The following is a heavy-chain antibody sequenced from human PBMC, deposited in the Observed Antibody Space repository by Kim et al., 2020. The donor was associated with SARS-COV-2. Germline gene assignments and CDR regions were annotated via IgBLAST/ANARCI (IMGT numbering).Heavy chain of an antibody. J-gene: IGHJ4*02. CDR2: GST. V-gene: IGHV1-46*01. CDR3: ARDASGVDY. Sequence: GSTSNAQKFQGRVTMTRDTSTSTVYMELSSLRSEDTAVYYCARDASGVDYWGQGTLVTVSS. D-gene: IGHD7-27*01.